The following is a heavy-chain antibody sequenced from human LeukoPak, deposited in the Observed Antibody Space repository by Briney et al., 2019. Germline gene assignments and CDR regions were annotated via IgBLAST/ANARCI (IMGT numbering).Heavy chain of an antibody. Sequence: SQTMSLTCTVSGASLSTSSWTWIRQPPGKGLECIGFIYYSGTAHYHPSLKSRVTISLDTSKNQFSLRLSSVTAADTAVYYCARHFSNGWSDKWGQGTLVTVS. V-gene: IGHV4-59*08. CDR2: IYYSGTA. J-gene: IGHJ4*02. CDR3: ARHFSNGWSDK. D-gene: IGHD6-19*01. CDR1: GASLSTSS.